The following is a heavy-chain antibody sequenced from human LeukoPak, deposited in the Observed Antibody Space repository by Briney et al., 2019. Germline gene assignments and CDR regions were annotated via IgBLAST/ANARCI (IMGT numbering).Heavy chain of an antibody. D-gene: IGHD3-22*01. CDR2: IYPGDSAT. CDR3: ARPGSSGFYAFDI. J-gene: IGHJ3*02. Sequence: GESLKIPCEGSGCSFTDYWIVWVGQMPGKGLEWMGIIYPGDSATTYSPSFQGQVTISAAKSISTAYLQWSSLKASDTAMYFCARPGSSGFYAFDIWGQGTLVTVSS. CDR1: GCSFTDYW. V-gene: IGHV5-51*01.